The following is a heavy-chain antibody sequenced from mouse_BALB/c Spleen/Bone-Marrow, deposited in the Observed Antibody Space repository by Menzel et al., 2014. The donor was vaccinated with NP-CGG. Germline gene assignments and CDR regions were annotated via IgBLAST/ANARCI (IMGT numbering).Heavy chain of an antibody. CDR2: INPGSGGT. J-gene: IGHJ3*01. CDR1: GYAFTNYL. V-gene: IGHV1-54*01. Sequence: QVQLQQSVAELVRPGTSVKVSCKASGYAFTNYLIEWIKQRPGQGLEWIGVINPGSGGTNYNEKFKGKATLTADKSSSTAYMQLSSLTSDDSAVYFCARNANWLFTYWGQGTLVTVSA. D-gene: IGHD4-1*01. CDR3: ARNANWLFTY.